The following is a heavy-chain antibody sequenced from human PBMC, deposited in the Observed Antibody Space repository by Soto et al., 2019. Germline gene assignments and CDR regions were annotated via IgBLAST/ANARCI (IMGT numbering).Heavy chain of an antibody. D-gene: IGHD3-10*01. CDR2: IWYAGSNK. J-gene: IGHJ3*02. CDR1: GFSFRRHG. V-gene: IGHV3-33*01. CDR3: ATPSGFGHGAFEI. Sequence: QVQLVESGGGVVQPGRSLRLSCAASGFSFRRHGMHWVRQAPGKGLELVAIIWYAGSNKYYADSVKGRFTISRDNSKNRLSLQMNSLSAEGMAVYYCATPSGFGHGAFEISGQGTMVTVSS.